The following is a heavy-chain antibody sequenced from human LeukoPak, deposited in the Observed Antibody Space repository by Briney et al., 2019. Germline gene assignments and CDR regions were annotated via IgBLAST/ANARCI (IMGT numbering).Heavy chain of an antibody. CDR1: GDSISSYY. CDR3: ARDGNPWNLDV. V-gene: IGHV4-59*01. D-gene: IGHD1-14*01. J-gene: IGHJ2*01. Sequence: PSETLALTCTVSGDSISSYYWTWIRQPPGKALECIGYIFYSGRTSYNPSLKSRVTMSVDTSKNQFSLKLSSVTAADTAVYYCARDGNPWNLDVWGRGTLVTVSS. CDR2: IFYSGRT.